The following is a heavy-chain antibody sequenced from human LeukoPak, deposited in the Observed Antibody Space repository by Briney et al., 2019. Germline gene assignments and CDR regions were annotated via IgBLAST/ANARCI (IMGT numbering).Heavy chain of an antibody. CDR3: APICSSGNCFQTRFDY. CDR2: ISSSGASI. V-gene: IGHV3-21*01. CDR1: GFTFSSYS. D-gene: IGHD3-22*01. J-gene: IGHJ4*02. Sequence: GGSLRLSCAASGFTFSSYSMNWVRQAPGKGLEWVSFISSSGASIYYADSVKGRFTVSRDNAKNSLYLQMNSLGVEDMAMYYCAPICSSGNCFQTRFDYWGQGTLVTVSS.